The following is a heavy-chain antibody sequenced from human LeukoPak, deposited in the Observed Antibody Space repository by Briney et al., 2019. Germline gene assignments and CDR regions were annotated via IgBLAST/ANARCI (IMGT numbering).Heavy chain of an antibody. J-gene: IGHJ4*02. CDR3: ARHMVLSPCDY. CDR2: ISASGGMM. Sequence: PGGSLRLSCAASGFRFHDFYVSWIRQAPGKGLEWISFISASGGMMDHADSVKGRFTISRDNAKNSVHLEMNNLKAEDTAVYHCARHMVLSPCDYWGPGTLVTVSS. D-gene: IGHD4/OR15-4a*01. V-gene: IGHV3-11*01. CDR1: GFRFHDFY.